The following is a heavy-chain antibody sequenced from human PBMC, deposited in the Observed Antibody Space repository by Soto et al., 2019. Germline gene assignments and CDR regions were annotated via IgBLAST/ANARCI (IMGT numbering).Heavy chain of an antibody. D-gene: IGHD1-26*01. Sequence: QVQMVQSGAEVKKAGASVKISCKASGYTFTSYYVHWVRQAPGQGLEWMGFINPSGGSATYVQKIQGRVTMTRDTYTSTVYMELGSLTSEDTAIYYCARGSSVGLEYWGQGTLVTVSS. V-gene: IGHV1-46*01. CDR3: ARGSSVGLEY. CDR1: GYTFTSYY. CDR2: INPSGGSA. J-gene: IGHJ4*02.